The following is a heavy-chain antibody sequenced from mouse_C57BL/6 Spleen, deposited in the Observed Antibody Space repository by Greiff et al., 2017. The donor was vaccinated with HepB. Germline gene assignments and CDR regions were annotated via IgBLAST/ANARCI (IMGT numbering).Heavy chain of an antibody. CDR3: ARGDDYGAWFAY. CDR2: LDPSDSYP. D-gene: IGHD2-4*01. Sequence: QVQLKQPGAELVMPGASVNLSCKASGYTFTSYWMHWVNQRPGQGLEWIGYLDPSDSYPTYNQKFKGKSTLTVDKSSSTAYMQLSSLTSEDSAVYYCARGDDYGAWFAYWGQGTLVTVSA. J-gene: IGHJ3*01. V-gene: IGHV1-69*01. CDR1: GYTFTSYW.